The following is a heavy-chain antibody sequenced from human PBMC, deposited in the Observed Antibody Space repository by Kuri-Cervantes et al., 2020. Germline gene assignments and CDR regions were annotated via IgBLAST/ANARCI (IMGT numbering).Heavy chain of an antibody. J-gene: IGHJ4*02. D-gene: IGHD2-15*01. Sequence: GGSLRLSCAASGFTFSDYYMSWIRQAPGKGLEWVAVISYDGSNKYYADSVKGRFTISRDNSKNTLYLQMNSLRAEDTAVYYCAKDCSGGSCSSPDYWGQGTLVTVSS. CDR2: ISYDGSNK. V-gene: IGHV3-30*18. CDR3: AKDCSGGSCSSPDY. CDR1: GFTFSDYY.